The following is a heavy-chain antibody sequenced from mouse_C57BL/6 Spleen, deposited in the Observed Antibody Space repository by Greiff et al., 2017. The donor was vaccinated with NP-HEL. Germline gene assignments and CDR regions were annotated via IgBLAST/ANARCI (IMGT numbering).Heavy chain of an antibody. V-gene: IGHV3-6*01. CDR2: ISYDGSN. CDR3: AEVDYSNTWFAY. Sequence: EVQVVESGPGLVKPSQSLSLTCSVTGYSITSGYYWNWIRQFPGNKLEWMGYISYDGSNNYNPSLKNRISITRDTSKNQFFLKLNSVTTEDTATYYCAEVDYSNTWFAYWGQGTLVTVSA. CDR1: GYSITSGYY. J-gene: IGHJ3*01. D-gene: IGHD2-5*01.